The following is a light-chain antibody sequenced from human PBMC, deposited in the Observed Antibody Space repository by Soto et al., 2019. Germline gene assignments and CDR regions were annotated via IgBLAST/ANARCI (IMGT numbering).Light chain of an antibody. CDR3: QLRSNWPPMYI. CDR1: QSVSSF. V-gene: IGKV3-11*01. Sequence: EVVLTQSPATLSLSAGERATLSCRACQSVSSFLAWYQQKPGLAPRLLIYDASNRASGIPARFSGSGSGTDFTLTISSLDPEDFAIYYCQLRSNWPPMYIFGQGTKLEIK. J-gene: IGKJ2*01. CDR2: DAS.